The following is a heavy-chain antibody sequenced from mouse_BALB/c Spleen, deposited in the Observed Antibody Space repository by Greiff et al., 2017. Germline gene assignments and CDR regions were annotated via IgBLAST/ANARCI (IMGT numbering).Heavy chain of an antibody. J-gene: IGHJ4*01. D-gene: IGHD2-10*01. CDR1: GFTFSSYG. V-gene: IGHV5-6*01. CDR2: ISSGGSYT. Sequence: EVQVVESGGDLVKPGGSLKLSCAASGFTFSSYGMSWVRQTPDKRLEWVATISSGGSYTYYPDSVKGRFTISRDNAKNTLYLQMSSLKSEDTAMYYCATYYGDAMDYWGQGTSVTVSS. CDR3: ATYYGDAMDY.